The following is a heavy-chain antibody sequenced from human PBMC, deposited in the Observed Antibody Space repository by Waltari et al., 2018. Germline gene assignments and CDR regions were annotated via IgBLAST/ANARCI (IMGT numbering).Heavy chain of an antibody. CDR2: ISCSGGST. V-gene: IGHV3-23*01. CDR1: GFTFSSYA. J-gene: IGHJ4*02. D-gene: IGHD1-1*01. Sequence: EVQLLESGGGLVQPGGSLRLSCAASGFTFSSYAMSWVRQAPGKGLAWVSAISCSGGSTYYADSVKGRFTISRDNSKNTLYLQMNSLRAEDTAVYYCANGGVVYNEDYWGQGTLVTVSS. CDR3: ANGGVVYNEDY.